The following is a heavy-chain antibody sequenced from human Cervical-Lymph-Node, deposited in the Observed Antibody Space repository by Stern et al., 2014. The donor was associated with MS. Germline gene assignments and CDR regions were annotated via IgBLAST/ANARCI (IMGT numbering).Heavy chain of an antibody. V-gene: IGHV3-74*02. Sequence: VQLVESGGGLVQPGGSLRLSCAASGFTFSNYWMHWVRQAPGKGLGWVSHINSDGSRTSYADSVKGRFTISGDNAKNTLYLQMNSLRAEDPAVYYCARSWELAFDYWGQGTLVTVSS. D-gene: IGHD1-26*01. CDR2: INSDGSRT. J-gene: IGHJ4*02. CDR3: ARSWELAFDY. CDR1: GFTFSNYW.